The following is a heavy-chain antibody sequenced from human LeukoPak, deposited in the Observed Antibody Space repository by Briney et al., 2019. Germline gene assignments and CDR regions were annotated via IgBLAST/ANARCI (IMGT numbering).Heavy chain of an antibody. V-gene: IGHV3-53*01. CDR3: ARDGGDYYDSSGYYYDY. CDR2: IYSGGST. Sequence: PGESLRLSCAASGFTVSSNYMSWVRQAPGKGLEWVSVIYSGGSTYYADSVKGRFTISRDNSKNTLYLQMNSLRAEDTAVYYCARDGGDYYDSSGYYYDYWGQGTLVTVSS. D-gene: IGHD3-22*01. J-gene: IGHJ4*02. CDR1: GFTVSSNY.